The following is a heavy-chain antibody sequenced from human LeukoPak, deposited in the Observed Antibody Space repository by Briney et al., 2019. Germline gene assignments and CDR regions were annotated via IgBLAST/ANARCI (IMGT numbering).Heavy chain of an antibody. CDR1: GFTFSNAW. V-gene: IGHV3-15*01. Sequence: GGSLRLSCAASGFTFSNAWMSWVRQAPGKGLEWVGRIKSKTDGGTTDYAAPVEGRFTISRDDSKNTLYLQMNSLKTEDTAVYYCTTAPSSGWYGDYWGQGTLVTVSS. CDR2: IKSKTDGGTT. D-gene: IGHD6-19*01. J-gene: IGHJ4*02. CDR3: TTAPSSGWYGDY.